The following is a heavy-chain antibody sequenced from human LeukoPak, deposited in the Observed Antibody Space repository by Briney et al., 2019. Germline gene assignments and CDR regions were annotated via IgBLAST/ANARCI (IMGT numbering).Heavy chain of an antibody. J-gene: IGHJ4*02. CDR3: ARSYSSGLYYFDY. CDR2: IYDTGST. D-gene: IGHD6-19*01. V-gene: IGHV4-59*01. Sequence: SETLSLTCTVSGGSISSYYWSWIRQPPGKGLEWIGYIYDTGSTNYNPSLKSRVTISVDTSKNQFSLKLRSVTAADTAMYYCARSYSSGLYYFDYWGQGTLVTVSS. CDR1: GGSISSYY.